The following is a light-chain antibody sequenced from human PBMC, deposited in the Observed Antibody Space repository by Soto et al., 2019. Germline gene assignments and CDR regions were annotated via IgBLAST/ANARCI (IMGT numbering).Light chain of an antibody. CDR2: DAS. Sequence: IVLTQSPATLSLSPWERATLSCRASQSVSSYLAWYQQKPGQAPRLLIYDASNRATGIPARFSGSGSGTDFPLTISRLEPEDFEVYSCQQYGDSPWTFGQGTKVDI. J-gene: IGKJ1*01. CDR1: QSVSSY. V-gene: IGKV3-11*01. CDR3: QQYGDSPWT.